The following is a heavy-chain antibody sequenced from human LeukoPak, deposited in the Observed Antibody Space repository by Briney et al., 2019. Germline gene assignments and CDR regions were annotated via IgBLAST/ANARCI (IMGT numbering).Heavy chain of an antibody. V-gene: IGHV4-59*01. Sequence: PSETLSLTCTVSGGSIRNYYWSWIRQPPGEGLEWIGYIYYSGSTNYNPSLKSRPTISVDTSKNQFSLRLSSVTAADTAMYFCARGGYCTSNSCYGDGAFDIWGQGTMVIVSS. D-gene: IGHD2-2*01. J-gene: IGHJ3*02. CDR2: IYYSGST. CDR3: ARGGYCTSNSCYGDGAFDI. CDR1: GGSIRNYY.